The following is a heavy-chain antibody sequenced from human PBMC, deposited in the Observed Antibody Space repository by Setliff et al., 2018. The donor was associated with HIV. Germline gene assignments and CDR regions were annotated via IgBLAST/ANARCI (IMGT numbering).Heavy chain of an antibody. CDR1: GGSFSGYY. CDR3: SRHRANWGGPWDY. Sequence: SETLSLTCAVYGGSFSGYYWGWIRQPPGKGLEWIGSIYHSGTIFYKPSLKSRLAISVDTSKNHFSLNLTSVTAADTAVYFCSRHRANWGGPWDYWGQGTLVTVSS. V-gene: IGHV4-38-2*01. CDR2: IYHSGTI. J-gene: IGHJ4*02. D-gene: IGHD3-16*01.